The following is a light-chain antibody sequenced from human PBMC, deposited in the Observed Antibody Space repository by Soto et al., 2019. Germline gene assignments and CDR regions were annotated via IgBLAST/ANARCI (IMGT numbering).Light chain of an antibody. CDR1: QSISTY. CDR3: QQRSNWPPRT. J-gene: IGKJ1*01. CDR2: DAC. V-gene: IGKV3-11*01. Sequence: EIVLTQSPATLSLSPGERATLSCRASQSISTYLAWYQQKTAQAPSLLIYDACYRATCIPARFSSSGSWTAFILTISSREHEDFAVYYCQQRSNWPPRTFGQGTKVEIK.